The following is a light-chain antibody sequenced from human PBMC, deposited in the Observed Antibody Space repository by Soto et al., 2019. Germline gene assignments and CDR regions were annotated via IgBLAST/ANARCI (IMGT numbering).Light chain of an antibody. Sequence: QSALTQPPSASGTPGQRVTISCSGSSSNIGSNTVNWYQQHPGKAPKLMIFEDNKRPSGVSNRFSGSKSGNTASLTISGLQAEDEADYYCCSYIGIVVFGGGTQLTVL. CDR1: SSNIGSNT. J-gene: IGLJ2*01. CDR2: EDN. CDR3: CSYIGIVV. V-gene: IGLV2-23*01.